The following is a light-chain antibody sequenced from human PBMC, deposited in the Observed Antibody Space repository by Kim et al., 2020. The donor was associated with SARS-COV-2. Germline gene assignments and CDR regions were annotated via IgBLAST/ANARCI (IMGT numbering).Light chain of an antibody. V-gene: IGLV1-44*01. CDR3: AVWDDSLKQGV. CDR2: SNN. J-gene: IGLJ3*02. Sequence: QSVLTQPPSASGTPGQRFTISCSGSSSNIGSNNVVWYQQFPGAAPNVLIHSNNQRPSGIPDRFSGSRSGTSASLAISGLQSGDEADYYCAVWDDSLKQGVFGGGTQLTVL. CDR1: SSNIGSNN.